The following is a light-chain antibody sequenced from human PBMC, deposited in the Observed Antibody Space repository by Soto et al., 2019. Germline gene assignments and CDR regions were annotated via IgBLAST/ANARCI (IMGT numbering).Light chain of an antibody. Sequence: IVMTQSPATLSLSPGERASLSCRASQSLSGNLAWYQQKPGQAPRLLIYDASSRATGIPARFSGIGSGTDFTLTISSLQSEDFAVYYCQQYQNWPWTFGQGTKVEI. CDR3: QQYQNWPWT. J-gene: IGKJ1*01. CDR2: DAS. V-gene: IGKV3-15*01. CDR1: QSLSGN.